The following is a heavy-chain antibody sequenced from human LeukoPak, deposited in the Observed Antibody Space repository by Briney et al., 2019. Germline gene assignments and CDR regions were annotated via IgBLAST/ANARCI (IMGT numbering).Heavy chain of an antibody. CDR3: ARETTIVLDY. CDR1: GGSISTYS. V-gene: IGHV4-59*01. D-gene: IGHD1/OR15-1a*01. Sequence: SETLSLTCTVSGGSISTYSWSWIRQPPGKGLEWIGHVSYTGSTNYNPSLKSRVTISVGTSKNQFSLTLSSVTAADTAVYYCARETTIVLDYWGQGTLVTVSS. J-gene: IGHJ4*02. CDR2: VSYTGST.